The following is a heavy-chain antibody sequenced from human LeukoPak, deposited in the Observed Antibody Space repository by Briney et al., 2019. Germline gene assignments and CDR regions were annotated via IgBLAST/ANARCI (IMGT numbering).Heavy chain of an antibody. V-gene: IGHV4-4*07. CDR3: ARVGPVRYFDWSTFDY. D-gene: IGHD3-9*01. Sequence: SETLSLTCTVSGGSISSYYWSWIRQPAGKGLEWIGRVYTSGSTNYNPSLKSRVTMSVDTSKNQFSLKLSSVTAADTAVYYCARVGPVRYFDWSTFDYWGQGTLVTVSS. CDR2: VYTSGST. CDR1: GGSISSYY. J-gene: IGHJ4*02.